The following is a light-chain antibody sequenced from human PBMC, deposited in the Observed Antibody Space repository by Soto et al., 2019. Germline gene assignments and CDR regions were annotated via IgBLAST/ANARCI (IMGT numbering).Light chain of an antibody. CDR1: QSISSW. CDR2: AAS. CDR3: QESYTRA. J-gene: IGKJ1*01. V-gene: IGKV1-39*01. Sequence: DIQMTQSPSTLSASVGDRVTITCRASQSISSWLAWYQKKSGEAPNLLIFAASTLQSGVPSRFSGSGAETEFTLTISSLQPEDFATYYCQESYTRAFGQGTVVEI.